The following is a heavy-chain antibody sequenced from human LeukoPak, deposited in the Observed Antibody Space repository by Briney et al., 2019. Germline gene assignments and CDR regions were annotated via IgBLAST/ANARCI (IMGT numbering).Heavy chain of an antibody. V-gene: IGHV3-21*01. CDR1: GFTFSSYS. Sequence: PGGSLRLSCAASGFTFSSYSMNWVRQAPGKELEWVSSISSSSSYIYYADSVKGRFTISRDNAKNSLYLQMNSLRAEDTAVYYCASRVSYEDAFDIWGQGTMVTVSS. CDR2: ISSSSSYI. D-gene: IGHD5-12*01. J-gene: IGHJ3*02. CDR3: ASRVSYEDAFDI.